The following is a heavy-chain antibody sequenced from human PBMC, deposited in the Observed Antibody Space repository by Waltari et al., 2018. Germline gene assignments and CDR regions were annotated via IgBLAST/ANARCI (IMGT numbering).Heavy chain of an antibody. V-gene: IGHV1-69*01. CDR2: IIPIVGTA. CDR3: ARTPDIVATISHYYYYGMDV. J-gene: IGHJ6*02. D-gene: IGHD5-12*01. CDR1: GGTFSSYA. Sequence: QVQLVQSGAEVKKPGSSVKVSCKASGGTFSSYAISWVRQPPGQGLAWMGGIIPIVGTANYAQKFQGRVTITADESTSTAYMELSSLRSEDTAVYYCARTPDIVATISHYYYYGMDVWGQGTTVTVSS.